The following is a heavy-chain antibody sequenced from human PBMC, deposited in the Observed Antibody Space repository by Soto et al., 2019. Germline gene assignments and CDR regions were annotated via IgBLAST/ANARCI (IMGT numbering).Heavy chain of an antibody. D-gene: IGHD6-19*01. CDR3: ARAGQSDGYFALDV. CDR2: ISLSSSFR. Sequence: GGSLRLSCAASGFTFSSNSMSWVRQAPGKGLEWVSSISLSSSFRYYADSVEGRFTISRDNAKNSLYLQMNSLRAEDTAVYYCARAGQSDGYFALDVWGQGTTVTVSS. J-gene: IGHJ6*02. V-gene: IGHV3-21*01. CDR1: GFTFSSNS.